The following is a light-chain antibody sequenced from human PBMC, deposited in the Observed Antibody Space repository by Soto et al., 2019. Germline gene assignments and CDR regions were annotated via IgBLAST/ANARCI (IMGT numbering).Light chain of an antibody. CDR2: GAS. V-gene: IGKV3-20*01. Sequence: IGLTQSPGTLSLSPGERATLSCRASQSVSSNYLASYQQNPGQAPRLLIYGASNRASGIPDRFSGGASRPGFSLTITRLEQKDFAVYFCPKYRGSPPFTFGKRT. J-gene: IGKJ2*01. CDR1: QSVSSNY. CDR3: PKYRGSPPFT.